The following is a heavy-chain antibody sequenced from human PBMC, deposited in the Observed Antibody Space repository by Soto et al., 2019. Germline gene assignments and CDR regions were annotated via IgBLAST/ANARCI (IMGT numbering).Heavy chain of an antibody. Sequence: PSETLSLTCAVYGGSFSGYYWSWFRQPPGKGLAWIGEINHRGSTKYNPSLKSRVTISVDTSKNQFSLKLSSVNAADTAVYYCAGATDVVAGGYWGQGSLVTVSS. CDR2: INHRGST. CDR3: AGATDVVAGGY. D-gene: IGHD5-12*01. CDR1: GGSFSGYY. V-gene: IGHV4-34*01. J-gene: IGHJ4*02.